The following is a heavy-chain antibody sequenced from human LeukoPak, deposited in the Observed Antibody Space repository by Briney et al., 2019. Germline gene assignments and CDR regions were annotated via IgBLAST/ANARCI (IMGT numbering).Heavy chain of an antibody. D-gene: IGHD3-9*01. Sequence: PSETLSLTCTVSGGSISSSSYYWGWIRQPPGKGLEWIGSIYYSGSTYYNPSLKSRVPISVDTSKNQFSLKLSSVTAADTAVYYCARSVREDYDILTGSLFDLWGRGTLVTVSS. CDR3: ARSVREDYDILTGSLFDL. CDR2: IYYSGST. CDR1: GGSISSSSYY. V-gene: IGHV4-39*01. J-gene: IGHJ2*01.